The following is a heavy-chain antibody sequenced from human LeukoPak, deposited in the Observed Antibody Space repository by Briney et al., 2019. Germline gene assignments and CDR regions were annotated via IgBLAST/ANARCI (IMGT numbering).Heavy chain of an antibody. J-gene: IGHJ4*02. Sequence: SQTLSLTCTVSGGSISSGSYYWSWIRQPAGKGLEWIGRIYTSGSTYYNPSLKSRVTISLDTSKNQFSLKLSSVTAADTAVYYCARDGGRDGNHYWGQGTLVTVSS. CDR2: IYTSGST. D-gene: IGHD5-24*01. CDR3: ARDGGRDGNHY. CDR1: GGSISSGSYY. V-gene: IGHV4-61*02.